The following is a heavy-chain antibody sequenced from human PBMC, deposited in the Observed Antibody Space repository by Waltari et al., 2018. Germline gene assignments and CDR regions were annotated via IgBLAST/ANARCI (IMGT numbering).Heavy chain of an antibody. Sequence: QLQLQESGPGLVKPSETLSLTCTVSGGSISSSSYYWGWIRQPPGKGLEWIGSIYYSGSTYYNPSLKSRVTISVDTSKNQFSLKLSSVTAADTAVYYCASPGWGPYAFDIWGQGTMVTVSS. CDR3: ASPGWGPYAFDI. CDR2: IYYSGST. J-gene: IGHJ3*02. CDR1: GGSISSSSYY. V-gene: IGHV4-39*07. D-gene: IGHD1-26*01.